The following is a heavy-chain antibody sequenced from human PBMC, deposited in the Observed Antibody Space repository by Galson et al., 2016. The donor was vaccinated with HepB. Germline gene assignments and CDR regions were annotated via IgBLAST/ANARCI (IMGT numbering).Heavy chain of an antibody. V-gene: IGHV1-46*03. J-gene: IGHJ4*02. D-gene: IGHD3/OR15-3a*01. CDR2: INPSGGSP. Sequence: SVKVSCKASGYTFTTYNIHWVRLAPGQGLEWMGIINPSGGSPNYAQKFQGRVTLTSDTSKSTVYMQLGSLRSDDTAVYYCTTGDGFWAGWTYWGQGNLGTVSS. CDR3: TTGDGFWAGWTY. CDR1: GYTFTTYN.